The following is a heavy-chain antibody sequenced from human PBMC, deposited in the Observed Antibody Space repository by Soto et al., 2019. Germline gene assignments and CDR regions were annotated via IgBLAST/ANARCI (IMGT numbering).Heavy chain of an antibody. Sequence: QVQLVQSGAEVKKPGSSVKVSCKASGDTFSSYAINWVRQAPGQGLEWMGGIIPMFGTANYAQKFKGGVTIPAGESTSTVYMELSSLRSEDTAVYYCARVGPAHYYDSSGYYSPLDYWGQGTLVTVSS. CDR2: IIPMFGTA. CDR3: ARVGPAHYYDSSGYYSPLDY. V-gene: IGHV1-69*01. CDR1: GDTFSSYA. D-gene: IGHD3-22*01. J-gene: IGHJ4*02.